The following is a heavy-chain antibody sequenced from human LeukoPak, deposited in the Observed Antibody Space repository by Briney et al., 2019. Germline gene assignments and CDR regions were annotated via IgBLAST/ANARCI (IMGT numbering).Heavy chain of an antibody. J-gene: IGHJ4*02. CDR2: FSASGGTT. CDR3: AKANYSGSYYFDS. Sequence: PGGSLRLSCAASGFTFSGSAMNWVRQAPGKGLEWVSSFSASGGTTYYADSVKGRFTISRDNSKNTLSVQMNSLRAEDTAVYYCAKANYSGSYYFDSWGQGTLVTVSS. D-gene: IGHD1-26*01. CDR1: GFTFSGSA. V-gene: IGHV3-23*01.